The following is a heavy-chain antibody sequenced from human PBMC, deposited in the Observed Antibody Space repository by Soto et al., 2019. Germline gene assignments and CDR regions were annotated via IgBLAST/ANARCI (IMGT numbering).Heavy chain of an antibody. D-gene: IGHD3-16*01. V-gene: IGHV4-59*05. Sequence: SETLSLTCTVSGGSISSYYWSWIRQPPGKGLEWIGSIYYSGSTNYNPSLKSRVTISVDTSKNQFSLKLSSVTAADTAVYYCIRDGDYYYGMDVWGQGTTVTVSS. J-gene: IGHJ6*02. CDR2: IYYSGST. CDR3: IRDGDYYYGMDV. CDR1: GGSISSYY.